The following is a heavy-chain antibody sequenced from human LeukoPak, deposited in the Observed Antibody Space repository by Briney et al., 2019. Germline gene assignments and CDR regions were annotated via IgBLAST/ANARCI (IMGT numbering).Heavy chain of an antibody. Sequence: GGSLRLSCAASGFTFSSYAMHWVRQAPGKGLEYVSAISSNGGSTYYANSVKGRFTISRDNSKNTLYLQMGSLRAEDMAVYYCARDPYGGQGLLDYWGQGTLVTVSS. CDR2: ISSNGGST. D-gene: IGHD4-23*01. V-gene: IGHV3-64*01. J-gene: IGHJ4*02. CDR3: ARDPYGGQGLLDY. CDR1: GFTFSSYA.